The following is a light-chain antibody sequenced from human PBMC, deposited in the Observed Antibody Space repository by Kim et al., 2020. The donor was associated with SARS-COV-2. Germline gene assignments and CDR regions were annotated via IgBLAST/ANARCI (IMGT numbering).Light chain of an antibody. CDR2: DVS. J-gene: IGLJ1*01. V-gene: IGLV2-14*03. Sequence: QSITISCTGTSSDIGSYNYVFWYQQHPGKAPKLLIYDVSKWPSGISNRFSGSKSGNTASLTISGLQAEDEADYYCTSYTSSSTYVFGTGTKVTVL. CDR1: SSDIGSYNY. CDR3: TSYTSSSTYV.